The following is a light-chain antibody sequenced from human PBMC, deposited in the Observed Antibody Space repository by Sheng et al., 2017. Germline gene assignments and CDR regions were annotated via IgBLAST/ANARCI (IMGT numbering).Light chain of an antibody. CDR1: QSVSSY. V-gene: IGKV1-27*01. J-gene: IGKJ1*01. CDR2: AAS. Sequence: TQSPATLSLSPGERATLSCRASQSVSSYLAWYQQKPGKVPKLLIYAASTLQSGVPSRFSGSGSGTDFTLTISSLQPEDVATYYCQNHGTFGQGTKVEIK. CDR3: QNHGT.